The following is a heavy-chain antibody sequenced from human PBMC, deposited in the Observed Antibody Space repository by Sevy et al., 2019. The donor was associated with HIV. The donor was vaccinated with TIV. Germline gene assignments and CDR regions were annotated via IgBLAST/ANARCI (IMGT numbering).Heavy chain of an antibody. CDR1: GFTFSSYG. CDR3: AKKEQDDYVWGSYRYGLLFDY. D-gene: IGHD3-16*02. V-gene: IGHV3-30*18. CDR2: ISYDGSNK. J-gene: IGHJ4*02. Sequence: GESLKISCAASGFTFSSYGMHWVRQAPGKGLEWVAVISYDGSNKYYADSVKGRFTISRDNSKNTLYLQMNSLRAEDTAVYYCAKKEQDDYVWGSYRYGLLFDYWGQGTLVTVSS.